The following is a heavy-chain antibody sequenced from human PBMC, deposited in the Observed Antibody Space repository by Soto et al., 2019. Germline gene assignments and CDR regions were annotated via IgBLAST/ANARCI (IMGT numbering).Heavy chain of an antibody. J-gene: IGHJ6*03. Sequence: ASVKVSCKASGYTFTSYGISWVRQAPGQGLEWMGWISAYNGNTNYAQKLQERVTMTTDTSTSKAYMELSSLRSDDTAVYYCARDAIPLAFGYYLDVWGQGTTVTVSS. CDR2: ISAYNGNT. D-gene: IGHD3-10*01. CDR3: ARDAIPLAFGYYLDV. V-gene: IGHV1-18*01. CDR1: GYTFTSYG.